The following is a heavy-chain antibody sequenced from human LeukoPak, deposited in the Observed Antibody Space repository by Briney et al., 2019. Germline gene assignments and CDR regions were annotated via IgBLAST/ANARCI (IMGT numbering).Heavy chain of an antibody. V-gene: IGHV1-2*02. D-gene: IGHD6-19*01. CDR3: SRRMAVAATFDY. CDR2: ISPDNGDT. Sequence: ASVKVSCTTSGYTFTGYYIHWVRQAPGQGLEWMGWISPDNGDTNYAQKFQGRVTMTRDTSISTAYMELSRLKYDDTAVYYCSRRMAVAATFDYWGQGTLVTVSS. CDR1: GYTFTGYY. J-gene: IGHJ4*02.